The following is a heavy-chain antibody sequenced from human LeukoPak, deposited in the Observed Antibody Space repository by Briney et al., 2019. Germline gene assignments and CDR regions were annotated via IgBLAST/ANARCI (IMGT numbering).Heavy chain of an antibody. CDR3: ARDRSYYYDSSGYNWFDP. CDR2: ISAYNGNT. J-gene: IGHJ5*02. D-gene: IGHD3-22*01. Sequence: ASVKVSCKASGYTFTSYGISWVRQAPGQGLEWMGWISAYNGNTNYAQKLQGRVTMTTDTSTSTAYMELRSLRSDDTAVYYCARDRSYYYDSSGYNWFDPWGQGTLVTVSP. CDR1: GYTFTSYG. V-gene: IGHV1-18*01.